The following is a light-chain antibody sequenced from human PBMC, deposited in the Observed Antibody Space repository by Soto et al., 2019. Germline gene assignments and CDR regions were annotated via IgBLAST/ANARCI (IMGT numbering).Light chain of an antibody. J-gene: IGKJ1*01. Sequence: EIVLTQSPGTLSLSPGERATLSCRASQSVSSSSLAWYQQKPGQAPRLLIYGASSRATGIPDRFSGSGSGTDFTLTISRLEPEDFAVYYCQQYASSPWTFGQGTKVEIK. CDR2: GAS. CDR1: QSVSSSS. V-gene: IGKV3-20*01. CDR3: QQYASSPWT.